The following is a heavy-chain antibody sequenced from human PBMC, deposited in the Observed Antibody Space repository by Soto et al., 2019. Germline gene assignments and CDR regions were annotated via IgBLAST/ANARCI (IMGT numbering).Heavy chain of an antibody. CDR1: GGSFSGYY. D-gene: IGHD2-8*02. J-gene: IGHJ6*02. CDR3: ARQAGGYGMDV. CDR2: INHSGST. Sequence: SETLSLTCAVYGGSFSGYYWSWIRQPPGKGLEWIGEINHSGSTNYNPSLKSRVTISVDTFKNRFSLKLTSVTAADTAVYYCARQAGGYGMDVWGQGTTVTVSS. V-gene: IGHV4-34*01.